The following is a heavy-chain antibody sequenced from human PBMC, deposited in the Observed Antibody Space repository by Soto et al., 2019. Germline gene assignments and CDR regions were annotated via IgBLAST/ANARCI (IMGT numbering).Heavy chain of an antibody. CDR2: IWYDGSNK. CDR1: GFTFSSYG. V-gene: IGHV3-33*01. CDR3: ASNPIYSSGWFPFDY. Sequence: GGSLRLSCAASGFTFSSYGMHWVRQAPGKGLEWVAVIWYDGSNKYYADSVKGRFTISRDNSKDTLYLQMNSLRAEDTAVYYCASNPIYSSGWFPFDYWRQGTLVTVSS. D-gene: IGHD6-19*01. J-gene: IGHJ4*02.